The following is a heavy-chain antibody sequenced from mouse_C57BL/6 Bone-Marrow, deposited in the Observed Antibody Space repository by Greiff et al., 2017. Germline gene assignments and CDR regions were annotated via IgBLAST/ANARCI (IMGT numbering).Heavy chain of an antibody. V-gene: IGHV1-81*01. CDR1: GYTFTSYG. CDR3: ARGPYYDGSSSLGFAY. D-gene: IGHD1-1*01. CDR2: IYPRSGNT. J-gene: IGHJ3*01. Sequence: VQLQQSGAELARPGASVKLSCKASGYTFTSYGISWVKQRTGQGLEWIGEIYPRSGNTYYNEKFKGKATLTADKSSSPAYLELRSLTFEASAVYFYARGPYYDGSSSLGFAYWGQGTLVTVSA.